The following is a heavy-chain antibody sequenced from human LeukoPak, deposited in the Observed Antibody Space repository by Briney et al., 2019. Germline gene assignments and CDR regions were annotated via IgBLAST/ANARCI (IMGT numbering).Heavy chain of an antibody. J-gene: IGHJ4*02. D-gene: IGHD2-2*01. Sequence: PGGSLRLSCAVSGFTFDSFVMHWVRQAPGKGLEWVSCISSGSSLIYYADSVRGRFTISRDNAKNSLYLQMNSLRAEDTAVYYCAKDGSSTWYFDYWGQGSLVTVSS. CDR1: GFTFDSFV. CDR2: ISSGSSLI. V-gene: IGHV3-21*01. CDR3: AKDGSSTWYFDY.